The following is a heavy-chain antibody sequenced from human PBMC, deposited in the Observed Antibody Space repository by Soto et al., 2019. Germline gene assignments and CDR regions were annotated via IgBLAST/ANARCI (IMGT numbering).Heavy chain of an antibody. J-gene: IGHJ4*02. CDR1: GGSISSYY. D-gene: IGHD6-6*01. CDR3: ASSSIAARRSFNFDY. CDR2: IYYSGST. V-gene: IGHV4-59*08. Sequence: SETLSLTCTVSGGSISSYYLSWIRQPPGKGLEWIGYIYYSGSTNYNPSLKSRVTISVDTSKNQFSLKLSSVTAADTAVYYCASSSIAARRSFNFDYWGQGTLVTVSS.